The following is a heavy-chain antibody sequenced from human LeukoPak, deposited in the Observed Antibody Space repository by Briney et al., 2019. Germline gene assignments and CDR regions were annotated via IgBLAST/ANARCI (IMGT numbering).Heavy chain of an antibody. CDR1: GFTSDDYA. CDR2: ISWNSGSI. CDR3: ATVFEY. J-gene: IGHJ4*02. V-gene: IGHV3-9*02. Sequence: GGSLRLSCAASGFTSDDYAMHWVRQALGKGLEWVSGISWNSGSIGYADSVKGRFTISRDNAKNTLYLQMNSLRAEDTAVYYCATVFEYWGQGTLVTVSS.